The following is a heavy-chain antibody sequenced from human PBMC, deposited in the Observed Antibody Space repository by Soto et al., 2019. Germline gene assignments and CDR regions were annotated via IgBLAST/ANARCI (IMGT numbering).Heavy chain of an antibody. CDR3: ARFTYYAFWSGYGNYYYDGMDV. CDR2: IYYSGGT. Sequence: QVQLQESGPGLVKPSETLSLTCTVSGGSISSYDWSWIRQPPGKGLEWIGYIYYSGGTNYNPSLKSRVSISVDTSKNPFSLKLCSVTAADTAVYYCARFTYYAFWSGYGNYYYDGMDVWGQGTTVTVSS. V-gene: IGHV4-59*01. D-gene: IGHD3-3*01. J-gene: IGHJ6*02. CDR1: GGSISSYD.